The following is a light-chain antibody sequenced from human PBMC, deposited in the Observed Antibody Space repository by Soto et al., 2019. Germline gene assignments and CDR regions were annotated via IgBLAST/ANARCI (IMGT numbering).Light chain of an antibody. CDR3: SSYTSTSTLV. J-gene: IGLJ2*01. Sequence: QSALTQPASVSGSPGQSITISCTGTSSDVGGYNYVSWYQQHPDKAPQLMIYDVSNRPSGISDRFSGSKSGNTASLTISGLQAEDEDDYYCSSYTSTSTLVFGGGTKLTVL. CDR2: DVS. V-gene: IGLV2-14*03. CDR1: SSDVGGYNY.